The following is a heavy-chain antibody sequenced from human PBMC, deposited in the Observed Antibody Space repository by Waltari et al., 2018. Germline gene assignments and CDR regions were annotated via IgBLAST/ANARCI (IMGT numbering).Heavy chain of an antibody. CDR3: ARDYCSSTSCYNFVY. J-gene: IGHJ4*02. V-gene: IGHV4-31*03. CDR1: GGSISSGGYY. D-gene: IGHD2-2*02. CDR2: IYYSGST. Sequence: QVQLQESGPGLVKPSQTLSLTCTVSGGSISSGGYYWSWIRQHPGKGLEWIGYIYYSGSTYYNPSLKSRVTISVDTSKNQFSLKLSSVTAADTAVYYCARDYCSSTSCYNFVYWGQGTLVTVSS.